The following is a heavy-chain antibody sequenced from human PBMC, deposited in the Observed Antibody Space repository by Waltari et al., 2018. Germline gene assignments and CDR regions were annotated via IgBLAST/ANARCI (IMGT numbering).Heavy chain of an antibody. CDR3: ARIILGATDDYSYAMDV. CDR2: IDQNGTT. CDR1: GGSLSSSNW. J-gene: IGHJ6*02. D-gene: IGHD1-26*01. V-gene: IGHV4-4*02. Sequence: QVQLQESGPGLVKPSGTLSLTCAVSGGSLSSSNWWTWVRQPPGKGLEWIGEIDQNGTTNYNPSLKMRVTMSVDKSKNQFSLKLRSVTAADTAIYYCARIILGATDDYSYAMDVWGQGITVTVSS.